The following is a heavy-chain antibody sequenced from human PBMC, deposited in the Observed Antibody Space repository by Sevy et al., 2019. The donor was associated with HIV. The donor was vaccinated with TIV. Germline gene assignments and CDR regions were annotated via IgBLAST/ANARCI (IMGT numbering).Heavy chain of an antibody. J-gene: IGHJ3*02. V-gene: IGHV4-38-2*01. Sequence: SETLSLTCAVSGYSINSGYYWGWVRQPPGKGLEWIGSMYRGGSTYYNPSLKSRVTISVDTSKNQFSLKLSSVTAADMAVYYCAADSGNYYGAFDIWGQGTMVTVSS. D-gene: IGHD1-26*01. CDR2: MYRGGST. CDR3: AADSGNYYGAFDI. CDR1: GYSINSGYY.